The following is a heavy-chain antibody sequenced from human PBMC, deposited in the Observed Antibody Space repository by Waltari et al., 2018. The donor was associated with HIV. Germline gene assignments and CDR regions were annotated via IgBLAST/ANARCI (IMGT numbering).Heavy chain of an antibody. Sequence: QVQLVESGGGVVQPGRSLRLSCAASGFTVRNSGMHWVRQAPGKGGEGVAVVWEDGSNKDYGDSVKGRFTISRDNSKNTLELQMNSLRAEDTAVYYCARDVQGYCAGERCFYGMDVWGQGTTVTVSS. CDR3: ARDVQGYCAGERCFYGMDV. CDR1: GFTVRNSG. D-gene: IGHD2-8*02. V-gene: IGHV3-33*01. J-gene: IGHJ6*02. CDR2: VWEDGSNK.